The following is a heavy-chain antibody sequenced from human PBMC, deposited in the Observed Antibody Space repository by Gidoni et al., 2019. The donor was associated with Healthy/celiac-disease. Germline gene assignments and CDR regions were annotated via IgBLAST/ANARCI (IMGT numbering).Heavy chain of an antibody. CDR1: GGSISSGGYY. J-gene: IGHJ2*01. D-gene: IGHD4-17*01. CDR3: AGVRLDYADYGGKSGWYFDL. Sequence: QVQLQESGPGLVKPSQTLSLTCTVSGGSISSGGYYWSWIRQHPGKGLEWIGYIYYSGSTYYDPSRKGQVTMSVDTSKNQFSLKLSSVIAANRAVYYCAGVRLDYADYGGKSGWYFDLWGRGTLVTVSS. CDR2: IYYSGST. V-gene: IGHV4-31*01.